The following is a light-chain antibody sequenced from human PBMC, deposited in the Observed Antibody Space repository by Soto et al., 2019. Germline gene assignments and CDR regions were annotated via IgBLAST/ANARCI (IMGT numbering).Light chain of an antibody. CDR2: ANT. CDR3: QSYDNSLSGHSV. Sequence: QSVLTQPPSVSGAPGQRVTISCTGSSSHIGAGYDVHWYQQLPGAAPKLLIYANTNRPSGVPDRFSGSKSGTSASLAITGLQAEDEADYDCQSYDNSLSGHSVFGTGTKVTVL. V-gene: IGLV1-40*01. J-gene: IGLJ1*01. CDR1: SSHIGAGYD.